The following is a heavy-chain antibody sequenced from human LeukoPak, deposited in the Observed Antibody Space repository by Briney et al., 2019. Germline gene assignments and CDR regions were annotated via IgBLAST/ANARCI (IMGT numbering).Heavy chain of an antibody. V-gene: IGHV4-30-4*01. J-gene: IGHJ4*02. CDR2: IYYSGST. D-gene: IGHD3-10*01. Sequence: PSETLSLTCTVSGGSISSGDYYWSWIRQPPGKGLEWIGYIYYSGSTYYNPSLKSRVTISVDTSENQFSLKLSSVTAADTAVYYCARSVMVRGANGFDYWGQGTLVTVSS. CDR3: ARSVMVRGANGFDY. CDR1: GGSISSGDYY.